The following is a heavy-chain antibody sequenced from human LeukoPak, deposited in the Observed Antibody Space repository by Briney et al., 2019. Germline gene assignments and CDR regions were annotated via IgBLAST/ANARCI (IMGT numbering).Heavy chain of an antibody. D-gene: IGHD4-17*01. CDR2: INPSGDTT. CDR1: GYTLTELS. J-gene: IGHJ3*02. CDR3: ARENPKNYGDYMAPHHAFDI. V-gene: IGHV1-46*01. Sequence: GASVKVSCKVSGYTLTELSMHWVRQAPGQGLEWMGIINPSGDTTTYAQKFQGRVTMTRDTSTSTVYMELSSLRSEDTAVYYCARENPKNYGDYMAPHHAFDIWGQGTMVTVSS.